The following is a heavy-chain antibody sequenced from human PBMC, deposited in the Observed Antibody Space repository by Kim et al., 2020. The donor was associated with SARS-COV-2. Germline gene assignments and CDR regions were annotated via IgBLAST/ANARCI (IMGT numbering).Heavy chain of an antibody. D-gene: IGHD3-10*01. CDR1: GGSISSGGYY. Sequence: SETLSLTCTVSGGSISSGGYYWSWIRQHPGKGLEWIGYIYYSGSTYYNPSPKSRVIITVHTSKNQFSLKLSSVTAASTAGYYCARAVGSVSYWSAIVWFGTWGQGTLVTVSS. CDR3: ARAVGSVSYWSAIVWFGT. J-gene: IGHJ5*02. V-gene: IGHV4-31*03. CDR2: IYYSGST.